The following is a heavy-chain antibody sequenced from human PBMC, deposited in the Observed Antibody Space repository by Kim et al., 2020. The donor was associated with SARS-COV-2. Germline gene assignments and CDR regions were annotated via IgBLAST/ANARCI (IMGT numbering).Heavy chain of an antibody. D-gene: IGHD3-16*01. J-gene: IGHJ4*02. CDR2: ITSSGSSI. V-gene: IGHV3-48*03. CDR3: ARVMASITMGGRFDY. CDR1: GFTLSSYE. Sequence: GGSLRLSCAASGFTLSSYEMNWVRQAPGKGLEWVSYITSSGSSIYYADSVKGRFTISRDNAKNSLYLQMNSLRAEDTAVYYCARVMASITMGGRFDYWGQGTLVTVSS.